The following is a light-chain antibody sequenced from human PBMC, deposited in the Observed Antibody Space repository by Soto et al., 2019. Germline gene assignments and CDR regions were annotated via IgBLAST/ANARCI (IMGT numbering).Light chain of an antibody. CDR1: QGISNY. J-gene: IGKJ4*01. V-gene: IGKV1-33*01. CDR2: DAS. CDR3: HQYDNLPLT. Sequence: DIQMTQSPSSLSASVGERATITCQASQGISNYLNWYQQKPGKAPKRLIYDASNLETGVPSRFSGSGSGTDFTFTISSLQPEDIATYYCHQYDNLPLTFGGGTKVEIK.